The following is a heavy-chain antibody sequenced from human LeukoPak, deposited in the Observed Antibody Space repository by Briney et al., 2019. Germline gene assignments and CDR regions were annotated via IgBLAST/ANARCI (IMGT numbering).Heavy chain of an antibody. D-gene: IGHD3-10*01. J-gene: IGHJ4*02. V-gene: IGHV3-23*01. CDR1: GFTFSSYA. Sequence: GGSLRLSCAASGFTFSSYAMSWVRQAPGKGLEWVSAISGSGGSTYYADSVKGRFTISRDNSKNTLYLQMNSLRAEDTAVYYCAKDRTITIVRGLTGHRQYYFDYWGQGTLVTVSS. CDR2: ISGSGGST. CDR3: AKDRTITIVRGLTGHRQYYFDY.